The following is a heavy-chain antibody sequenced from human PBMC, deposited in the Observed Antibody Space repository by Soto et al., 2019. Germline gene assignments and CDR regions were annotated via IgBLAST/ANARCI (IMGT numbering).Heavy chain of an antibody. CDR1: GFSFSSYW. J-gene: IGHJ5*02. CDR2: INSDGSTR. CDR3: AGVAYGADHCDT. D-gene: IGHD2-21*01. Sequence: EVQLVESGGGLVQPGGSLRLSCAASGFSFSSYWMHWVRQAPGEGLVWVSRINSDGSTRSYADSVKGRFTISRDNAKNSLCLQMNSLRAEDTAVYYCAGVAYGADHCDTWGQGTLGT. V-gene: IGHV3-74*01.